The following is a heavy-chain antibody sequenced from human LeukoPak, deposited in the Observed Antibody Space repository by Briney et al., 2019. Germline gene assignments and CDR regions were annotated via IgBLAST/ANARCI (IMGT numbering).Heavy chain of an antibody. CDR2: IIPILGIA. Sequence: SVNVSCKASGGTFSSYAISWVRQAPGQGLEWMGRIIPILGIANYAQKFQGRVTITADKSTSTAYMELSSLRFEDTAVYYCAREVSVAGTPLFDYWGQGTLVTVSS. V-gene: IGHV1-69*04. J-gene: IGHJ4*02. CDR1: GGTFSSYA. CDR3: AREVSVAGTPLFDY. D-gene: IGHD6-19*01.